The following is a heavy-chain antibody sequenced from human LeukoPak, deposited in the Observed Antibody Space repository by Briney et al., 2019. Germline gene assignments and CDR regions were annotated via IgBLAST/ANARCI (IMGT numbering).Heavy chain of an antibody. Sequence: PGGSLRLSCAGSGFTFSSYSMNWVRQAPGKGLEWVSSISSSSSYIYYADSVKGRFTISRDNAKKSLYLQMNSLRAEDTAVYYCARDRAYYYGSGSSNPDYWGQGTLVTVSS. CDR1: GFTFSSYS. V-gene: IGHV3-21*01. CDR3: ARDRAYYYGSGSSNPDY. J-gene: IGHJ4*02. D-gene: IGHD3-10*01. CDR2: ISSSSSYI.